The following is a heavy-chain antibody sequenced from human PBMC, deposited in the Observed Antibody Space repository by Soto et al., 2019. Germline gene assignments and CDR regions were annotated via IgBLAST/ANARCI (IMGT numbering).Heavy chain of an antibody. Sequence: SETLSLTCAVYGGSFSGYYWSWIRQHPGKGLEWIGDINYSGSTYYNPSLKSRVTISVDTSKNQFSLKLSSVTAADTAVYYCAREGHPDAFDIWGQGTMVTVSS. CDR3: AREGHPDAFDI. J-gene: IGHJ3*02. V-gene: IGHV4-34*09. CDR2: INYSGST. CDR1: GGSFSGYY.